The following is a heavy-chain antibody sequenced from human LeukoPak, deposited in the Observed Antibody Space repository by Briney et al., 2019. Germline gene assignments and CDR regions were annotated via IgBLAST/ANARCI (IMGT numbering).Heavy chain of an antibody. J-gene: IGHJ4*02. CDR1: GFTFSSYG. D-gene: IGHD3-10*01. CDR3: ARWSHVSGRWFLDN. CDR2: ISYDGSNK. V-gene: IGHV3-30*03. Sequence: GRSLRLSCAASGFTFSSYGMHWVRQAPGKGLEWVAVISYDGSNKYYADSVKGRFTISRDNSKNTLYLQMNSLRAEDTAVYYCARWSHVSGRWFLDNWGRGTLVSVPS.